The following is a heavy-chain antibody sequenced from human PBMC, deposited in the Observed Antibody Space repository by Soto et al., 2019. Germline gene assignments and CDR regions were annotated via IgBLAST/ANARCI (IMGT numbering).Heavy chain of an antibody. V-gene: IGHV1-18*04. Sequence: QVQLVQSGAEVKKPGASVKVSCKASGYTFTGSGISWVRQAPGQGLEWMGWISAYNGNTNYAQKLQGRFTMTTDTSTSTAYMELRSLRSDDTAVYYCARDVLRYFDWLPSHWYFDLWGRGTLVTVSS. D-gene: IGHD3-9*01. CDR3: ARDVLRYFDWLPSHWYFDL. CDR2: ISAYNGNT. J-gene: IGHJ2*01. CDR1: GYTFTGSG.